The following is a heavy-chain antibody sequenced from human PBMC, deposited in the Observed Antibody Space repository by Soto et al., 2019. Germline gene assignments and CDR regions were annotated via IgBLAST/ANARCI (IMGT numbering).Heavy chain of an antibody. V-gene: IGHV4-61*08. CDR3: ARRYGGNLDY. J-gene: IGHJ4*02. CDR1: GGSISSGDYY. CDR2: IYYSGST. Sequence: SETLSLTCTVSGGSISSGDYYWSWIRQPPGKGLEWIGYIYYSGSTNYNPSLKSRVTISVDTSKNQFSLKLSSVTAADTAVYYCARRYGGNLDYWGQGTLVTSPQ. D-gene: IGHD1-26*01.